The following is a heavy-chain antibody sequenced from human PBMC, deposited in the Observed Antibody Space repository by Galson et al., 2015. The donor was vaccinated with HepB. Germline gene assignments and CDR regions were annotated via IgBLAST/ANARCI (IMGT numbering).Heavy chain of an antibody. CDR1: GCTFSSYA. V-gene: IGHV1-69*04. Sequence: SVKVSCKASGCTFSSYAISWVRQAPGQGLEWMGRIIPILGIANYAQKFQGRVAITADKSTSTAYMELSSLRSEDTAVYYCARAGPYSRYDKRPQGDYFDYWCQGTLGTVSS. J-gene: IGHJ4*02. CDR2: IIPILGIA. D-gene: IGHD5-12*01. CDR3: ARAGPYSRYDKRPQGDYFDY.